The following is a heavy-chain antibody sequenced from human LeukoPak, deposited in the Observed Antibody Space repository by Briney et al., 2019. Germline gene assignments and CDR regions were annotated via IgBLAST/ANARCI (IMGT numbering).Heavy chain of an antibody. CDR1: GFTFDDYA. Sequence: GRSLRLSCAASGFTFDDYAMHWVRQAPGKGLEWVSGISWNSGSIGYADSVKGRFTISRDNAKNSLYLQMNSLRAEDTVLYYCAKGSVDFWGGYFDYWGQGTLVTVSS. D-gene: IGHD3-3*01. CDR3: AKGSVDFWGGYFDY. J-gene: IGHJ4*02. V-gene: IGHV3-9*01. CDR2: ISWNSGSI.